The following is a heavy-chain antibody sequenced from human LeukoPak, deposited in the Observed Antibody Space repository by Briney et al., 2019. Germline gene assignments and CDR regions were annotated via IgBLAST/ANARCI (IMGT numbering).Heavy chain of an antibody. J-gene: IGHJ5*02. V-gene: IGHV4-59*02. CDR1: GGSVSTYY. CDR3: ARELDP. Sequence: PSETLSLTCSVSGGSVSTYYWSWIRQPPGKGLEWIAYIYYSGSTNYNPSLTSRVTISVDTSKNQFSLKLTSVTAADSAVYYCARELDPWGQGTLVTVSS. CDR2: IYYSGST.